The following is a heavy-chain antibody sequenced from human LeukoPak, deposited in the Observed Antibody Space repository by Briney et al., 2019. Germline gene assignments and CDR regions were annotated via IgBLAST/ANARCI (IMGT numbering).Heavy chain of an antibody. CDR1: GYNFTNYW. CDR3: ARRGLCSGGSCYGLSDY. J-gene: IGHJ4*02. V-gene: IGHV5-51*01. Sequence: GGSLKISCRGSGYNFTNYWIVWVRQMPGKGLEWMGIIYPGDSDTRYSPSFQGQVTISADKSIGTAYLQWSSLKASDTAMYYCARRGLCSGGSCYGLSDYWGQGTLVTVSS. CDR2: IYPGDSDT. D-gene: IGHD2-15*01.